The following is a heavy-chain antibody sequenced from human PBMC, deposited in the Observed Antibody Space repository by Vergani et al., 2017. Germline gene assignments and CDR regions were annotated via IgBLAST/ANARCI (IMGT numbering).Heavy chain of an antibody. CDR1: GITFWKFG. Sequence: EVDLVESGGGLAQPGGSLRLSCEASGITFWKFGMHWVRQGPGKGLECVSGISWNSGAVCYADSVRVRLTISRDNAKNSLFLEMNSLRFEDTAVYFCTKGSVYYHDSAGHGYDPYTGFDLWGQGTLVTVSS. CDR2: ISWNSGAV. D-gene: IGHD5-12*01. V-gene: IGHV3-9*01. CDR3: TKGSVYYHDSAGHGYDPYTGFDL. J-gene: IGHJ3*01.